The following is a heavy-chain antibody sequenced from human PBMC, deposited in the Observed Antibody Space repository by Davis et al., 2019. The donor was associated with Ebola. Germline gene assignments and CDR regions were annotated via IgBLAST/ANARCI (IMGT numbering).Heavy chain of an antibody. CDR1: CYTSTSYC. V-gene: IGHV1-18*01. J-gene: IGHJ5*02. CDR3: ARDITMVQGPLGWFDP. CDR2: ISAYNGNT. D-gene: IGHD3-10*01. Sequence: AASVMVSCKASCYTSTSYCIIWVRQAPGQGFEWMGWISAYNGNTNYAQKLQGRVTMTTDTSTSTAYMELRSLRSDDTAVYYCARDITMVQGPLGWFDPWGQGTLVTVSS.